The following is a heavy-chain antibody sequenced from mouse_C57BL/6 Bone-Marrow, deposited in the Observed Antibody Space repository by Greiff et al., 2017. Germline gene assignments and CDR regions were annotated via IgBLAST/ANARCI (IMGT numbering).Heavy chain of an antibody. V-gene: IGHV5-9*01. CDR2: ISGGGGNT. CDR1: GFTFSSYT. CDR3: ARDDYGSYYFDY. Sequence: EVHLVESGGGLVKPGGSLKLSCAASGFTFSSYTMSWVRQTPETRLEWVATISGGGGNTYYPDSVKGRFTISKDNAKNTLYLQMSSLRSEDTALYYCARDDYGSYYFDYWGQGTTLTVSS. D-gene: IGHD1-1*01. J-gene: IGHJ2*01.